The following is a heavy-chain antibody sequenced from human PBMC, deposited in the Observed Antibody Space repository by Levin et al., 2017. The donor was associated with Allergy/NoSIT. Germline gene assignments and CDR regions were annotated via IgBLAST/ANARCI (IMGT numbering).Heavy chain of an antibody. CDR1: GFTFSSYS. Sequence: KHGESLKISCAASGFTFSSYSMNWVRQAPGKGLEWVSSISSSSSYIYYADSVKGRFTISRDNAKNSLYLQMNSLRAEDTAVYYCARGGGVAREPFDYWGQGTLVTVSS. D-gene: IGHD3-3*01. V-gene: IGHV3-21*01. CDR3: ARGGGVAREPFDY. CDR2: ISSSSSYI. J-gene: IGHJ4*02.